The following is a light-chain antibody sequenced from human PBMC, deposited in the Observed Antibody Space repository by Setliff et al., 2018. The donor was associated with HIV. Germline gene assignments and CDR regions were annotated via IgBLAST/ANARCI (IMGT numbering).Light chain of an antibody. CDR1: SSDVGGFNY. J-gene: IGLJ1*01. Sequence: QSALAQPASVSGSPGQSITISCTGTSSDVGGFNYVSWYQHHPGKAPKLMIYEVSNRPSGVSNRFSGSKSGNTASLTISGLQAEDEADYYCTSYPSRSTPYVFGTGTKVTV. CDR2: EVS. CDR3: TSYPSRSTPYV. V-gene: IGLV2-14*01.